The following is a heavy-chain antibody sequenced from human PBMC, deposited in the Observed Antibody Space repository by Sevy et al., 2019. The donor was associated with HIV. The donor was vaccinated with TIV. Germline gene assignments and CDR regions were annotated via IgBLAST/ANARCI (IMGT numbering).Heavy chain of an antibody. CDR1: GFTFSSYW. D-gene: IGHD3-22*01. CDR3: ARDCHDSSSYYYDGHGFDY. CDR2: IKQDGSQK. Sequence: GGSLRLSCPASGFTFSSYWMSWVRQAPGKGLEWVANIKQDGSQKYYVNSVKGRFTISRENAKNSLYLQMNSLRAEDTAVYYCARDCHDSSSYYYDGHGFDYWGQGTLVTVSS. J-gene: IGHJ4*02. V-gene: IGHV3-7*01.